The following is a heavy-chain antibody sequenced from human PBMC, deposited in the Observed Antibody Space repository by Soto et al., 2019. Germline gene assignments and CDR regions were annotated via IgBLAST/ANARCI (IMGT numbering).Heavy chain of an antibody. Sequence: GGSLRLSCAASGFTFSSYWMSWVRQAPGKGLEWVANIKQDGSEKYYVDSVKGRFTISRDNAKNSLYLQMNSLRAEDTAVYYCARAGSWGSDAFDIWGQGTMVTVSS. CDR3: ARAGSWGSDAFDI. V-gene: IGHV3-7*01. J-gene: IGHJ3*02. D-gene: IGHD3-10*01. CDR1: GFTFSSYW. CDR2: IKQDGSEK.